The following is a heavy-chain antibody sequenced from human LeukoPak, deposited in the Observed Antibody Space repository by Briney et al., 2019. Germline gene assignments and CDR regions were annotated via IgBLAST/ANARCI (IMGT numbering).Heavy chain of an antibody. CDR2: ISYDGSNK. V-gene: IGHV3-30*04. D-gene: IGHD6-13*01. J-gene: IGHJ4*02. CDR1: GFTFSSYA. Sequence: GGSLRLSCAASGFTFSSYAMHWVRQAPGKGLEWVALISYDGSNKYHADSVKGRFTISRDNSKNTLYLQMNSLRAEDTAVYYCARGPAAGDYWGQGTLVTVSS. CDR3: ARGPAAGDY.